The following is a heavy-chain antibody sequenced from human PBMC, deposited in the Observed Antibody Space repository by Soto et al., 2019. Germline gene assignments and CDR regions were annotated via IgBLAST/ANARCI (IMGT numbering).Heavy chain of an antibody. J-gene: IGHJ4*02. Sequence: WGSLRLSCAASGFTFSSYIMTWVRQAPGKGLEWVSSISIGSSYIYYADSVKGRFTISRDDANNSLYLQMNSLRADDTAVYYCARGSTMITFWGQGNMVTVSA. D-gene: IGHD3-16*01. V-gene: IGHV3-21*05. CDR1: GFTFSSYI. CDR2: ISIGSSYI. CDR3: ARGSTMITF.